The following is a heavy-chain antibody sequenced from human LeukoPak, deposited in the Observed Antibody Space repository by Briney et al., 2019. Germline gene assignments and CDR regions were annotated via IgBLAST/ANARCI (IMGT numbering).Heavy chain of an antibody. CDR2: ISSGSSYI. V-gene: IGHV3-21*01. CDR3: ARDLFRTYYDILTGYSPTFDY. J-gene: IGHJ4*02. D-gene: IGHD3-9*01. Sequence: GGSLRLSCAASGFTFSSYSMNWVRQAPGKGLEWVSSISSGSSYIYYADSVKGRFTISRDNAKNSLYLQMNSLRAEDTAVYYCARDLFRTYYDILTGYSPTFDYWGQGTLVTVSS. CDR1: GFTFSSYS.